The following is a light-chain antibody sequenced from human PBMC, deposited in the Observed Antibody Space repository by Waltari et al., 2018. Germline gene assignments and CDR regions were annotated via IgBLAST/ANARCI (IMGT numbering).Light chain of an antibody. CDR3: SSYTSSSTWV. V-gene: IGLV2-14*01. CDR1: SSDVGGYNY. J-gene: IGLJ3*02. CDR2: EVS. Sequence: QSALTQPASVSGSPGQSITISCTGTSSDVGGYNYVSWYQQHPGKAPKLMIYEVSNRPPGVANRLSWCKSGNTASLAISGLQAEDEADYYCSSYTSSSTWVFGGGTKLTVL.